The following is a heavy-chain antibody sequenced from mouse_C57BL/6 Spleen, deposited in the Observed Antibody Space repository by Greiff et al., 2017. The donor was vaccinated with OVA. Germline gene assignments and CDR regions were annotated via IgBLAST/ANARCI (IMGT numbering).Heavy chain of an antibody. CDR2: INPNNGGT. CDR1: GYTLTDYY. D-gene: IGHD1-1*02. CDR3: ARSRVANYFDY. V-gene: IGHV1-26*01. Sequence: VQLQQSGPELVKPGASVKISCKASGYTLTDYYMNWVKQSHGKSLEWIGDINPNNGGTSYNQKFKGKATLTVDKSSSTAYMELRSLTSEDSAVYYCARSRVANYFDYWGQGTTLTVSS. J-gene: IGHJ2*01.